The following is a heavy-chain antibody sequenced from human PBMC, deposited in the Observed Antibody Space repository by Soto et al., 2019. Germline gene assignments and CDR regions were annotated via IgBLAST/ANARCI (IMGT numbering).Heavy chain of an antibody. V-gene: IGHV1-8*02. CDR3: ARELRYSSGWLPHGMDV. D-gene: IGHD6-19*01. Sequence: ASVKVSCKASGYTFTSYYINWVRQATGQGLEWMGWMNPNSGNTGYAQKFQGRVTMTRNTSISTAYMELSSLRSEDTAVYYCARELRYSSGWLPHGMDVWGQGTTVTVSS. CDR1: GYTFTSYY. CDR2: MNPNSGNT. J-gene: IGHJ6*02.